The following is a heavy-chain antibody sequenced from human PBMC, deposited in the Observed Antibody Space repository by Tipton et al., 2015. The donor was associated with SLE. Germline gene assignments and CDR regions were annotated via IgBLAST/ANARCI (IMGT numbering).Heavy chain of an antibody. CDR2: IYSGGGT. D-gene: IGHD2-2*01. CDR1: GFNVSDNY. J-gene: IGHJ6*02. Sequence: SLRLSCAASGFNVSDNYMSWVRQAPGKGLEWVSVIYSGGGTYYADSVKGRFTISRDTSKDTLYLQMSGLSAEDTATYYCAKDLQRGAPPIGNCGPASCWSDYYYAMDVWGQGTTVTVSS. CDR3: AKDLQRGAPPIGNCGPASCWSDYYYAMDV. V-gene: IGHV3-53*05.